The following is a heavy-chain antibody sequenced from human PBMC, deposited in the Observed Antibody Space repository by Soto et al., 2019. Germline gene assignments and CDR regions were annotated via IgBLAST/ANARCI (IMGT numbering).Heavy chain of an antibody. CDR1: GYSFTSYW. Sequence: GESLKISCKGSGYSFTSYWIGWVRQMPGKGLEWMGIIYPGDSDTRYSPSFQGQVTISADKSISTAYLQWSSLKASDTAMYYCACCAPGYSGSWDCYFDYWGQGTLVTVSS. V-gene: IGHV5-51*01. CDR3: ACCAPGYSGSWDCYFDY. D-gene: IGHD6-13*01. CDR2: IYPGDSDT. J-gene: IGHJ4*02.